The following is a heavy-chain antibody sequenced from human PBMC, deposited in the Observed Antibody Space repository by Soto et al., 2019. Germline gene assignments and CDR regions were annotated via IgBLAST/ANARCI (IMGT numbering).Heavy chain of an antibody. D-gene: IGHD3-22*01. CDR3: AKDHSGYDLDSSGYHDY. CDR2: ISGSGGST. J-gene: IGHJ4*02. V-gene: IGHV3-23*01. CDR1: GFTFSSYA. Sequence: GGSMRLSCAASGFTFSSYAMSWVRQAPGKGLEWVSAISGSGGSTYYADSVKGRFTISRDNSKNTLYLQMNSLRAEDTAVYYCAKDHSGYDLDSSGYHDYWGQGTLVTVSS.